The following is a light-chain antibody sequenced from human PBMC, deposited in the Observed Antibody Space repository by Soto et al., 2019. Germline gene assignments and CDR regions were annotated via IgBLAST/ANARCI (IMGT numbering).Light chain of an antibody. V-gene: IGKV3-15*01. Sequence: EIVMTQSPATLSVSRGERATLSCRAHQPISSNLAWYQQNPGQAPRLPTYGASTRATGTPDRFSGSGSGTEFTLTISSLQSEDFAVYYCQQRNNWPINLGKGTRLEIK. CDR1: QPISSN. CDR3: QQRNNWPIN. J-gene: IGKJ5*01. CDR2: GAS.